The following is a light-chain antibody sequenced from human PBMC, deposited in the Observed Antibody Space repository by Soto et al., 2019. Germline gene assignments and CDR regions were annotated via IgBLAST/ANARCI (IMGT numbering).Light chain of an antibody. V-gene: IGKV3-15*01. CDR2: DAS. CDR1: QTVSNN. Sequence: ILMTQSPATLSVSPGERATLSCRARQTVSNNLAWYQQKPGQAPRLLIYDASTRATGIPARFSGSGSGTEFTLTISGRQSEDFAVYYCQQYNNWPPWTFGQGTKVEIK. CDR3: QQYNNWPPWT. J-gene: IGKJ1*01.